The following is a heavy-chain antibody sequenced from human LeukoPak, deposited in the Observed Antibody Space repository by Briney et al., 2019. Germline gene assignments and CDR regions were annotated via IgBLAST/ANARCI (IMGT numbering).Heavy chain of an antibody. CDR1: GFTFSSYA. CDR3: ARVVTTVTPPDY. CDR2: ISYDGSNK. D-gene: IGHD4-17*01. Sequence: GRSLRLSCAASGFTFSSYAMHWVRQAPGKGLEWVAVISYDGSNKYYADSVKGRFTISRDNSKNTLYLQMNSLRAEDTAVYYCARVVTTVTPPDYWGQGTLVTVSS. V-gene: IGHV3-30-3*01. J-gene: IGHJ4*02.